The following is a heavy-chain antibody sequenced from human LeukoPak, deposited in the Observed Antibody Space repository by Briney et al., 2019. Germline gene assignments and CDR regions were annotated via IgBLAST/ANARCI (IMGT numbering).Heavy chain of an antibody. D-gene: IGHD3-22*01. J-gene: IGHJ4*02. CDR2: IYYSGST. V-gene: IGHV4-59*05. CDR3: ARLVVITRYFDY. CDR1: GGSISSYY. Sequence: PSETLSLTCTVSGGSISSYYWSWIRQPPGKGLEWIGSIYYSGSTYYNPSLKSRVTISVDTSKNQFSLKLSSVTAADTAVYYCARLVVITRYFDYWGQGTLVTVSS.